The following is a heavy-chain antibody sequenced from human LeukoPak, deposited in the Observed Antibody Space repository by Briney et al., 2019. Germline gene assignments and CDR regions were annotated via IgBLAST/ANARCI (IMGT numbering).Heavy chain of an antibody. CDR3: ARASITMVRGVINWFDP. J-gene: IGHJ5*02. CDR2: ISSSSSYI. V-gene: IGHV3-21*01. Sequence: GGSLRLSCAASGFTFSSYSMNWVRQAPGKGLEWVSSISSSSSYIYYADSVKGRFTISRDNAENSLYLQMNSLRAEDTAVYYCARASITMVRGVINWFDPWGQGTLVTVSS. CDR1: GFTFSSYS. D-gene: IGHD3-10*01.